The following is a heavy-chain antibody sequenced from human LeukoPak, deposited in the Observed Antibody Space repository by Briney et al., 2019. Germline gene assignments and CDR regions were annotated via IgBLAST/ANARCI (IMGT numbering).Heavy chain of an antibody. V-gene: IGHV1-46*01. CDR2: INPSGDST. D-gene: IGHD4-17*01. Sequence: ASLKLSCKASGYSFSSYYMHWVRQAPGQGLEWMGIINPSGDSTTYAQKFQGRVTMTRDTSTRTVYMELSSLRSDDTAVYYCARENDYGNNWFDPWGQGTLVTVSS. CDR3: ARENDYGNNWFDP. J-gene: IGHJ5*02. CDR1: GYSFSSYY.